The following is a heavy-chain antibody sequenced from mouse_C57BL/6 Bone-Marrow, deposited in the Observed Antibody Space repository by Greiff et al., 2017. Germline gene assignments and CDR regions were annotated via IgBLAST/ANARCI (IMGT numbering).Heavy chain of an antibody. CDR1: GYTFTDYN. CDR2: INPNNGGT. CDR3: ARNYYGSSSFDY. J-gene: IGHJ2*01. D-gene: IGHD1-1*01. Sequence: VQLKQSGPELVKPGASVKMSCKASGYTFTDYNMHWVKQSHGKSLEWIGYINPNNGGTSYNQKFKGKATLTVNKSSSTAYMELRSLTSEDSAVYYCARNYYGSSSFDYWGQGTTRTVSS. V-gene: IGHV1-22*01.